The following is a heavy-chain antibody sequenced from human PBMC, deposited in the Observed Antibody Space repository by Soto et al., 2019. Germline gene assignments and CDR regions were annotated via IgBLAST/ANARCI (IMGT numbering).Heavy chain of an antibody. D-gene: IGHD3-10*01. CDR3: ARTVVIRGVIIREFDY. CDR1: GDSVSSGGYY. CDR2: IYSNGFT. V-gene: IGHV4-31*03. J-gene: IGHJ4*02. Sequence: SETLSLTCIVSGDSVSSGGYYWSWIRQHPGKGLEWIGYIYSNGFTYYNPSLESRVTISLDTSKNQFSLKLTSVTAADTAVYYCARTVVIRGVIIREFDYWGQGNLVTVS.